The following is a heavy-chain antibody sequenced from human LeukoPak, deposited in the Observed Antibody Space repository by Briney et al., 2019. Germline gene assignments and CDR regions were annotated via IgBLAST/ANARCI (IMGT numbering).Heavy chain of an antibody. CDR2: IYPGHSDI. V-gene: IGHV5-51*01. Sequence: GESLKISCKGSGYSFTNYWIGWVRQMPGKGLESMGIIYPGHSDISYNPSFQGQITFSADTSITTAYLQWSSLKASDTAIYYCARHNMGYHGRWGQGTLVTVSS. CDR1: GYSFTNYW. J-gene: IGHJ4*02. D-gene: IGHD3-10*01. CDR3: ARHNMGYHGR.